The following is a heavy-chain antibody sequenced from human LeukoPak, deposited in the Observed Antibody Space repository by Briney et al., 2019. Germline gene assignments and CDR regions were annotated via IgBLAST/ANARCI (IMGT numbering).Heavy chain of an antibody. CDR3: ARDISSSWPYYYGMDV. Sequence: GGSLRLSCAASGFTFSDYYMSWIRHAPGKGLEWVSYISSSSRYTNYADSVKGRFTIFRDNPKNSLYLQMNSLRAEDTAVYYCARDISSSWPYYYGMDVWGKGTTVTVSS. J-gene: IGHJ6*04. CDR2: ISSSSRYT. V-gene: IGHV3-11*06. CDR1: GFTFSDYY. D-gene: IGHD6-13*01.